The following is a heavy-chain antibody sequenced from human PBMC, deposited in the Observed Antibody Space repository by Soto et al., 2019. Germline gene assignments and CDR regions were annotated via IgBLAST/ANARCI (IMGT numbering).Heavy chain of an antibody. D-gene: IGHD1-1*01. CDR1: GQSFSGHS. Sequence: QVQLQQWGAGLVKPSETLSLSCAVYGQSFSGHSWAWIRQPPGKGLEWIGEISESGSTYYNPSLKSRVTISTDTSKHQCSLKLNSVTAADTAAYFCARGSGIVALPGELEDVNYDFWGQGTLVNVSS. CDR2: ISESGST. J-gene: IGHJ4*02. V-gene: IGHV4-34*01. CDR3: ARGSGIVALPGELEDVNYDF.